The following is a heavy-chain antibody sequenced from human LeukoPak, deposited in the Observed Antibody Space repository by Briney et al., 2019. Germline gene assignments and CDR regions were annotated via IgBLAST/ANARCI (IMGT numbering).Heavy chain of an antibody. Sequence: PGGSLRLSCEASGFTFSTYWTHCARQPPGKGLVWVSRVKSDGSGTRHPDSVTGPFTISRDKARNPLYLPMNSLSAEDTAVYYCTRDFGFEQAFDIWGQGTMVAVSS. CDR3: TRDFGFEQAFDI. V-gene: IGHV3-74*01. CDR2: VKSDGSGT. CDR1: GFTFSTYW. D-gene: IGHD1/OR15-1a*01. J-gene: IGHJ3*02.